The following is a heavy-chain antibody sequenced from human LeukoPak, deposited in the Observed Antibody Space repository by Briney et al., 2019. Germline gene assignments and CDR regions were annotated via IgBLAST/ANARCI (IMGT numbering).Heavy chain of an antibody. Sequence: SGGSLRLSCVASGFTFDTYWMHWVRQAPGKGLVWVSRIHRDGNNINYADFVQGRFTVSRDNSKNMLYLQMNSLRADDTAVYYCATEYYFEYWGQGTLVTVSS. V-gene: IGHV3-74*01. CDR2: IHRDGNNI. CDR3: ATEYYFEY. J-gene: IGHJ4*02. CDR1: GFTFDTYW.